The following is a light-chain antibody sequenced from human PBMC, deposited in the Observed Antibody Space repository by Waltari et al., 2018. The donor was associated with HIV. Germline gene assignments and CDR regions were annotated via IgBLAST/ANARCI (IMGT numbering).Light chain of an antibody. J-gene: IGKJ1*01. CDR2: WGS. CDR3: QQYFSTPPT. Sequence: DIVMTQSPDSLPVSLGERATINCKSSRTILFDSNNKNYLAWYQQKPGHPPKVLLYWGSNRESGVPDRFSGSGSGTDFTLTISRLQPEDVAVYYCQQYFSTPPTFGQGTRVGI. V-gene: IGKV4-1*01. CDR1: RTILFDSNNKNY.